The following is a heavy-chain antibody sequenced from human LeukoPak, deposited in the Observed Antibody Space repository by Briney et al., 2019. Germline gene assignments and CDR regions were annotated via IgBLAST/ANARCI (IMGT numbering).Heavy chain of an antibody. J-gene: IGHJ4*02. CDR1: GGSSIDAI. CDR3: AVCATYDFLGGP. Sequence: PSETLSLTCVQHGGSSIDAILLFICQPPGQGLEWIGEINHSGITRYNASIKSRVTISTDTSKNQFSLKVNSLAAAPTAVDYYAVCATYDFLGGPWAQGTLVTVSS. V-gene: IGHV4-34*01. CDR2: INHSGIT. D-gene: IGHD3-3*01.